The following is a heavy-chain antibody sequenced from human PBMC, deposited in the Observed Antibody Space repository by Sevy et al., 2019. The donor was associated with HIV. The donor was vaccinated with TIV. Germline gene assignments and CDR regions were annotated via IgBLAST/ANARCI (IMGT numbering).Heavy chain of an antibody. CDR2: IYHSGST. D-gene: IGHD3-10*01. Sequence: SETLSLTCAVSGGSISSGGYSWSWIRQPPGKGLEWIGYIYHSGSTYSNPSLKSRVTISVDRSKNQFSLKLSSVTAADTAVYYCASSYGSGSYFDYWGQGTLVTVSS. CDR3: ASSYGSGSYFDY. V-gene: IGHV4-30-2*01. CDR1: GGSISSGGYS. J-gene: IGHJ4*02.